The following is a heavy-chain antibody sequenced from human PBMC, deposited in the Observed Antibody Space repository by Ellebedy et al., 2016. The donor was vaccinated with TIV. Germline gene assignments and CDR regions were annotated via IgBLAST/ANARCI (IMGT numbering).Heavy chain of an antibody. CDR3: RPGHYSDA. Sequence: GGSLRLXXAASGFSLSNSFMSWIRQAPGKGLEWVSTLTADGRSTYFADSVKGRFTISRDNSKNTVYLQMNSLRSEDTAVYYCRPGHYSDAWGKGTLVTVSS. CDR1: GFSLSNSF. CDR2: LTADGRST. J-gene: IGHJ4*02. V-gene: IGHV3-23*01.